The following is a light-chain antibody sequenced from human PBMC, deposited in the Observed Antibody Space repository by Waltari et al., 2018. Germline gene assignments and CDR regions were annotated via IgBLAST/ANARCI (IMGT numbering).Light chain of an antibody. V-gene: IGKV2-28*01. J-gene: IGKJ4*01. CDR3: MQALQTPFT. CDR2: LGS. Sequence: DIVMTQSPLSLPVTPGEPASISCRSSQSLLHSNGYNYLVWYLQKPGQSPQLLIYLGSNRASGVPDRFSGSGSGTDFTLKISRVEADDVGVYYCMQALQTPFTFGGGTKVEIK. CDR1: QSLLHSNGYNY.